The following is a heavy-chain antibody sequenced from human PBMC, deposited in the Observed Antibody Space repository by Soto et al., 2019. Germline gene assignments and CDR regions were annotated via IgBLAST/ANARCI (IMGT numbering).Heavy chain of an antibody. CDR3: ARTVVAAGGSWFDP. Sequence: SVKVSCEDFCDCFASFGFSWVRQAPGQGLEWLGWISAYNGNTHYAQKVQGRVTMTTDTSTSTAYMELRSLRSDDTAVYYCARTVVAAGGSWFDPWGQGTLVTVSS. J-gene: IGHJ5*02. CDR1: CDCFASFG. CDR2: ISAYNGNT. V-gene: IGHV1-18*01. D-gene: IGHD2-15*01.